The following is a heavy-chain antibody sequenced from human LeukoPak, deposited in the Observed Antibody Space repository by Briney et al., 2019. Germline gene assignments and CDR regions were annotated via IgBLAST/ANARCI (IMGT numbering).Heavy chain of an antibody. CDR1: GASISSHY. CDR3: AGQPLGMAQYWYFDL. Sequence: SETPSLTCSVSGASISSHYWSWIRQPPGKGLEWIGYIHYSGSTNCNPSLKSRVTISVDMSKNQFSLKLSSVTAADTAVYYCAGQPLGMAQYWYFDLWGRGTLVTVSP. J-gene: IGHJ2*01. CDR2: IHYSGST. V-gene: IGHV4-59*08. D-gene: IGHD7-27*01.